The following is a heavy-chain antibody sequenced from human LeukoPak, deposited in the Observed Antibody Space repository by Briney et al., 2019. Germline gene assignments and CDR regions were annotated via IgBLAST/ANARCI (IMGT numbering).Heavy chain of an antibody. D-gene: IGHD3-10*01. CDR2: INPNSGGT. CDR1: GYTFTGYY. J-gene: IGHJ6*03. V-gene: IGHV1-2*02. CDR3: ARDWVYYGSGSYYKSYYYYYMDV. Sequence: GASVKVSCKASGYTFTGYYMHWVRQAPGQGLEWMGWINPNSGGTNYAQKFQGRVTMTRDTSISTAYMELSRLRSDDTAVYYCARDWVYYGSGSYYKSYYYYYMDVWGKGTTVTISS.